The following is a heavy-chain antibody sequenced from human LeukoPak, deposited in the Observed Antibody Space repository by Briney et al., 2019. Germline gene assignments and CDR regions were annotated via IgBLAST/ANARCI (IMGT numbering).Heavy chain of an antibody. CDR2: FYHSGST. D-gene: IGHD6-13*01. CDR1: GGSISSSNW. J-gene: IGHJ5*02. CDR3: AREKGIAAPGRGSPFWFDP. Sequence: SQTLSLTCAVSGGSISSSNWWCWLRQPPGKGRQGIGGFYHSGSTNYNPSLKSRVTISVDKSKHQSSLKLSSVTAADTAVYYCAREKGIAAPGRGSPFWFDPWGQGTLVTVSS. V-gene: IGHV4-4*02.